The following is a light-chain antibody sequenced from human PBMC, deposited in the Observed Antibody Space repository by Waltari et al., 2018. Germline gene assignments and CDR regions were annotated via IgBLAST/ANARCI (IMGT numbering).Light chain of an antibody. CDR1: SSDIGVYNY. CDR2: DVS. Sequence: QSALTQPASVSGSPGQSLTISCTGTSSDIGVYNYVSWYQQHPGRAPKLMIYDVSNRPSGVSNRFSGSKSGNTASLTISGLQAEDEADYYCSSFTGGSTLVFGGGTKLTVL. J-gene: IGLJ2*01. V-gene: IGLV2-14*03. CDR3: SSFTGGSTLV.